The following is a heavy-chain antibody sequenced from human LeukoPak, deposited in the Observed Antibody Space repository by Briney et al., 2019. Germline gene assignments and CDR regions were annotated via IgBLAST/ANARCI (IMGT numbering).Heavy chain of an antibody. CDR2: INPSGGST. CDR1: GYTFTSYY. D-gene: IGHD2-2*01. Sequence: ASVTVSCKASGYTFTSYYMHWVRQAPGQGLEWMGIINPSGGSTSYAQKFQGRVTMTRDTSTSTVYMELSSLRSEGTAVYYCARRYCSSTSCYPGGNWFDPWGQGTLVTVSS. V-gene: IGHV1-46*01. CDR3: ARRYCSSTSCYPGGNWFDP. J-gene: IGHJ5*02.